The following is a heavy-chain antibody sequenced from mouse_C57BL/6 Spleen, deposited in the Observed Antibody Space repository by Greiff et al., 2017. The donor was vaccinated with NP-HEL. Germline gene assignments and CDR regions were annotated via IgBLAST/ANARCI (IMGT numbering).Heavy chain of an antibody. Sequence: VQLQQSGAELVKPGASVKLSCKASGYTFTSYWMHWVKQRPGQGLEWIGMIHPNSGSTNYNEKFKSKATLTVDKSSSTAYMQLSSLTSEDSAVYYCARERLGRGYFDYWGQGTTLTVSS. CDR2: IHPNSGST. V-gene: IGHV1-64*01. D-gene: IGHD4-1*01. CDR1: GYTFTSYW. J-gene: IGHJ2*01. CDR3: ARERLGRGYFDY.